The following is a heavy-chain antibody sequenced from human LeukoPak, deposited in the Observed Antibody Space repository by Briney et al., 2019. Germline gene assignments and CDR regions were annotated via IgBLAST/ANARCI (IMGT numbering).Heavy chain of an antibody. D-gene: IGHD3/OR15-3a*01. J-gene: IGHJ3*01. V-gene: IGHV3-74*03. Sequence: GVSLRLSCAASGVTFSHAWMHWVRQAPGKGLVWVSRIYSDGSDTTYADSVKGRFIISRDNAKNTLYLQMNSLRGDDTAVYYCATDAGHGFSFWGQGTMVTVSS. CDR1: GVTFSHAW. CDR3: ATDAGHGFSF. CDR2: IYSDGSDT.